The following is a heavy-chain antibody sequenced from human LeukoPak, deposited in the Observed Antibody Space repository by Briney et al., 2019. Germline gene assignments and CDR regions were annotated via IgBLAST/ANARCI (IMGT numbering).Heavy chain of an antibody. D-gene: IGHD3-10*01. CDR3: VRYYTRHSWYFDL. CDR1: GFTFSSYV. V-gene: IGHV3-30*04. CDR2: ISYDGSNE. J-gene: IGHJ2*01. Sequence: PGGSPRLSCAASGFTFSSYVMHWVRQAPGKGLEWVAIISYDGSNEYYADSVKGRFTISRDNSKNTLYLQMNSLRAADTAVYYCVRYYTRHSWYFDLWGRGTLVTVSS.